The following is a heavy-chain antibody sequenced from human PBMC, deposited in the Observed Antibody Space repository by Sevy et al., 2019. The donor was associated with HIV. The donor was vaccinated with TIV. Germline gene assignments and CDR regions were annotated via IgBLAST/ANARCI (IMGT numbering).Heavy chain of an antibody. V-gene: IGHV3-23*01. Sequence: QLGGSLRPSCAASGFTFSKYSMSWVRQPPGKGLEWVSTLSFGCGEINYADSVKGRFTISRDNSKSSVYLQMNNLRPEDTAVYYCAREGCTKPHDYWGQGTLVTVSS. CDR1: GFTFSKYS. D-gene: IGHD2-8*01. CDR3: AREGCTKPHDY. CDR2: LSFGCGEI. J-gene: IGHJ4*02.